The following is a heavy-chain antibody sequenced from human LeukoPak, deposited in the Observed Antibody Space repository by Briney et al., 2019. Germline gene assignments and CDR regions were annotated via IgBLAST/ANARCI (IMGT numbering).Heavy chain of an antibody. CDR3: AKRSSPGYDFWSGYTFDY. Sequence: GGSLRLSCAASGFTFSSYGMHWVRQAPGKGLEWVAVISYDGSNKYYADSVKGRFTISRDNSKNTLYLQMNSLRAEDTAVYYCAKRSSPGYDFWSGYTFDYWGQGTLVTVSS. D-gene: IGHD3-3*01. CDR1: GFTFSSYG. J-gene: IGHJ4*02. CDR2: ISYDGSNK. V-gene: IGHV3-30*18.